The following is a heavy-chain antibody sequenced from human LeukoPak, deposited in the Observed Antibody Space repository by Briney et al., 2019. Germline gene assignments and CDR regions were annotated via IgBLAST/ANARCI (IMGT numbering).Heavy chain of an antibody. CDR2: ISAYNGNT. Sequence: ASVKVSCKASGYTFTSYGISWVRQAPGQGLEWMGWISAYNGNTNYAQKLQGRVTMTTDTSTSTAYMELRSLRSDDTAVYYCARDRGGSHATPLFDYWGQGTMVTVSS. V-gene: IGHV1-18*01. D-gene: IGHD1-26*01. CDR1: GYTFTSYG. CDR3: ARDRGGSHATPLFDY. J-gene: IGHJ4*03.